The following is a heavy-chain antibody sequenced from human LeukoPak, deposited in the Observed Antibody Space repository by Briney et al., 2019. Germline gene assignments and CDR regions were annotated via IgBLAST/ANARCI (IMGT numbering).Heavy chain of an antibody. CDR2: INHSGST. Sequence: SETLSLTCAVYGGSFSGYYWSWIRQPPGKGLEWIGEINHSGSTNYNPSLKSRVTISVDTSKNQFSLKLSSVTAADTAVYYCARTVVVVAATRLPFDPWGQGTLVTVSS. D-gene: IGHD2-15*01. J-gene: IGHJ5*02. CDR1: GGSFSGYY. CDR3: ARTVVVVAATRLPFDP. V-gene: IGHV4-34*01.